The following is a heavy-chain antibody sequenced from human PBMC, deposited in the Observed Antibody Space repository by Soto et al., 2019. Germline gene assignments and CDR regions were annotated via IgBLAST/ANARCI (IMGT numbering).Heavy chain of an antibody. V-gene: IGHV3-23*01. CDR2: ISGSGIST. Sequence: PGGSLSLSCAASGFTFRSYAMSWVRQAPGKGLEWVSGISGSGISTHYADSVKGRFTVSRDNSDNTLHLQMNSLRDDDTAIYYCAKRRLNTITSLSDFWGQGVQVTVSS. CDR1: GFTFRSYA. J-gene: IGHJ1*01. D-gene: IGHD2-2*01. CDR3: AKRRLNTITSLSDF.